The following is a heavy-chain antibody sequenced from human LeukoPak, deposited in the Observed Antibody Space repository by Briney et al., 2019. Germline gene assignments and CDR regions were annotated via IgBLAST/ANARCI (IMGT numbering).Heavy chain of an antibody. CDR2: ISGSGGST. CDR3: ASGYFDQTYDY. D-gene: IGHD3-9*01. J-gene: IGHJ4*02. V-gene: IGHV3-23*01. CDR1: GFTFSRYG. Sequence: GGSLRLSCAASGFTFSRYGMSWVRQAPGKGLEWVSAISGSGGSTYYADSVKGRFTISRDNSKNTLYLQINSLRAEDTAVYYCASGYFDQTYDYWGQGTLVTVSS.